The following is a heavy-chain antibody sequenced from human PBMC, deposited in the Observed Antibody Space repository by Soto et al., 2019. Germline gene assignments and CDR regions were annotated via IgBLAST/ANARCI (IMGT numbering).Heavy chain of an antibody. CDR3: ARGYCSGGSCSYYYGMDV. J-gene: IGHJ6*02. CDR1: GGSVSSGNYY. CDR2: IYYSGST. Sequence: SETLSLTCTVSGGSVSSGNYYWSWTRQPPGKGLEWVGYIYYSGSTSYNPSLKSRATISVDTSKNQFSLKVNSVTAADTAVYYCARGYCSGGSCSYYYGMDVWGQGTTVTVS. V-gene: IGHV4-61*01. D-gene: IGHD2-15*01.